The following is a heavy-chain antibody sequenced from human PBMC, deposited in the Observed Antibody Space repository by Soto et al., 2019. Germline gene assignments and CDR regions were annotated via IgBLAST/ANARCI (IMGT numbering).Heavy chain of an antibody. CDR3: AKDLVIFVYYDFWSGYGHGLLYV. Sequence: GGSLRLSCAASGFTFSSYAMSWVRQAPGKGLEWVSAISGSGGSTYYADSVKGRFTISRDNSKNTLYLQMNSLRAEDTAVYYCAKDLVIFVYYDFWSGYGHGLLYVWGQGTTVTVSS. V-gene: IGHV3-23*01. CDR2: ISGSGGST. J-gene: IGHJ6*02. CDR1: GFTFSSYA. D-gene: IGHD3-3*01.